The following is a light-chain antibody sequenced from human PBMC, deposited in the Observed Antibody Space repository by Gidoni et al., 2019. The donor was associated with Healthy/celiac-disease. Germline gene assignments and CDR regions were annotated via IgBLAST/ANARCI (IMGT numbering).Light chain of an antibody. CDR2: DAS. J-gene: IGKJ1*01. V-gene: IGKV1-5*01. Sequence: DIQMTQSPSTLSASVGDRVTIPCRASQSISSWLAWYQQKPGKAPKLLIYDASSLESGVPSRFSGSGSGTEFTLTISSLQPDDFANYYCQQYNSYPWTFGQGTKVEIK. CDR1: QSISSW. CDR3: QQYNSYPWT.